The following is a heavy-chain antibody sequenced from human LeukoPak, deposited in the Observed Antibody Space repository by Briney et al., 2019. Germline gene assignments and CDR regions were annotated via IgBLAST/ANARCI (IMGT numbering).Heavy chain of an antibody. Sequence: GESLKTSCKGSGYSFTSYWIGWVRQMPGKGLEWMGIIYPGDSDTRYSPSFQGQVTISADKSISTAYLQWSSLKASDTAMYYCARQIVVVVPAALYYFDYWGQGTLVTVSS. CDR3: ARQIVVVVPAALYYFDY. D-gene: IGHD2-2*01. CDR2: IYPGDSDT. CDR1: GYSFTSYW. J-gene: IGHJ4*02. V-gene: IGHV5-51*01.